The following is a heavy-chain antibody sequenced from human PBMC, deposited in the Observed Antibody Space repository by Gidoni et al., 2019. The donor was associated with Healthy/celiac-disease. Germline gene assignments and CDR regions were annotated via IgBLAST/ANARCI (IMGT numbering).Heavy chain of an antibody. Sequence: QVQLVQSGAEVKKPGSSVQVACKASGGTFSSYAISWLRQAPGKGLEWMGGIIPIFGTANYAQKFQGRVTITADESTSTAYMELSSLRSEDTAVYYCAREIPALTGYYTSYYYYTMDVWGQGTTVTVSS. CDR2: IIPIFGTA. CDR3: AREIPALTGYYTSYYYYTMDV. CDR1: GGTFSSYA. V-gene: IGHV1-69*01. J-gene: IGHJ6*02. D-gene: IGHD3-9*01.